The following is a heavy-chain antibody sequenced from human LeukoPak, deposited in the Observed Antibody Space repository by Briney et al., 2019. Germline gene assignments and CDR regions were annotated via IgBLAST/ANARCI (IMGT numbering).Heavy chain of an antibody. CDR1: GDSVASGGYY. CDR3: ARGGRGRNWFDP. CDR2: IYYSVST. V-gene: IGHV4-61*08. J-gene: IGHJ5*02. D-gene: IGHD3-10*01. Sequence: PSETLSLTCTVSGDSVASGGYYWNWIRQPPGKGLEWIGYIYYSVSTNYNLSLKSRVTISVDTSENQFSLRLTSVTAADTAVYYCARGGRGRNWFDPWGQGTLVTVSS.